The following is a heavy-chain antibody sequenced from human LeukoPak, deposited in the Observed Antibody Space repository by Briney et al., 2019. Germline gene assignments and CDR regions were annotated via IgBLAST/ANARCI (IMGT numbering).Heavy chain of an antibody. D-gene: IGHD1-20*01. CDR3: ARSAGITGTRAWFDP. CDR1: GGSISSYY. V-gene: IGHV4-59*08. Sequence: KPSETLSLTCTVSGGSISSYYWSWIRQPPGKGLEWIGYIYYSGSTNYNPSLKSRVTISVDTSKNQFSLKLSSVTAVDTAVYYCARSAGITGTRAWFDPWGQGTLVTVSS. CDR2: IYYSGST. J-gene: IGHJ5*02.